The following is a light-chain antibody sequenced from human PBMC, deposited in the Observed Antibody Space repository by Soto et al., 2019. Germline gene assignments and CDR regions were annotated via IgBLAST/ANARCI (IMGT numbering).Light chain of an antibody. CDR3: QQYGSSRT. V-gene: IGKV3-20*01. J-gene: IGKJ1*01. CDR2: GAS. CDR1: QSVSTNY. Sequence: EIVLTQSPGTLSLSPGERATLSCRASQSVSTNYLAWYQKKPGQAPRLLIYGASSRATGIADRFSGSGSGTDFTLTISRLEPEDFAVYYCQQYGSSRTFGQGTKVDIK.